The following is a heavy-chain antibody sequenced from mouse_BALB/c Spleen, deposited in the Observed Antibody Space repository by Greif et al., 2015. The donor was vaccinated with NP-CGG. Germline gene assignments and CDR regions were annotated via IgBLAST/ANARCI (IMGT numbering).Heavy chain of an antibody. CDR1: GYTFTSYY. Sequence: VQLQQSGAELVKPGASVKLSCKASGYTFTSYYVYWVKQRPGQGLEWIGETNPTNGDTKFNEKFKSKAKLTVDKSSSTAYMQLSSLTAEDAAVYYGARSGYGNYFDYWGQGTTLTVSS. CDR2: TNPTNGDT. D-gene: IGHD2-10*02. V-gene: IGHV1S81*02. J-gene: IGHJ2*01. CDR3: ARSGYGNYFDY.